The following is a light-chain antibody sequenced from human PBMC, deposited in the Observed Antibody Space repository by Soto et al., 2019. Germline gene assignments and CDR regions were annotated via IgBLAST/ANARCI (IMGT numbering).Light chain of an antibody. CDR3: SSYTTSRTYV. CDR2: EVS. V-gene: IGLV2-14*01. J-gene: IGLJ1*01. CDR1: STDVGIYNY. Sequence: QSVLTQPASVSGSPGQSITISCTGTSTDVGIYNYVSWYQQHPGKAPKVMIYEVSNRPSGVSNRFSGSKSGDTASLTISGLQAEDEADYYCSSYTTSRTYVFGTGTQLTVL.